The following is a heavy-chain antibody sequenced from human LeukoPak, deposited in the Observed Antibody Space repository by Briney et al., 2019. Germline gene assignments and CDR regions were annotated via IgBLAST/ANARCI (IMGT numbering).Heavy chain of an antibody. CDR2: ISGSGGTT. Sequence: GGSLRLSCAASGFTFRRHSMNWARQAPGKGLEWVSGISGSGGTTNYADSVKGRFTISRDNSKNTLYVQMNSLRAEDTAVYYCAKNPRRDGSPGSDWGQGTLVTVSS. CDR1: GFTFRRHS. CDR3: AKNPRRDGSPGSD. J-gene: IGHJ4*02. V-gene: IGHV3-23*01. D-gene: IGHD5-24*01.